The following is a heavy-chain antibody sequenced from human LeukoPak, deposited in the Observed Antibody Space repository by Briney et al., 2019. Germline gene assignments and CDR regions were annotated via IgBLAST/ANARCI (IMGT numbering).Heavy chain of an antibody. V-gene: IGHV3-30*01. CDR2: ISYDGSNK. CDR1: GFTFSSYA. Sequence: GGSLRLSCAASGFTFSSYAMHWVRQAPGKGLEWVAVISYDGSNKYYADSVKGRFTISRDNSKNTLYLQMNSLRAEDTAVYYCAREGGIAARPRYYYYYYYMDVWGKGTTVTVSS. J-gene: IGHJ6*03. D-gene: IGHD6-6*01. CDR3: AREGGIAARPRYYYYYYYMDV.